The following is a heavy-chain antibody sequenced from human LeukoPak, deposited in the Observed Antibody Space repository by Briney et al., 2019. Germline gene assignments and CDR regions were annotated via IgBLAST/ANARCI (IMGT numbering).Heavy chain of an antibody. V-gene: IGHV1-69*17. Sequence: SVKVSCKASGGTFSRYAISWVRQAPGQGLEWMGGIIPMFGIANYAQKFQGRVTMTRDTSISTAYMELTRLRPDNTAVYYCVRGTHSWFYFDYWGQGTLVTVSS. D-gene: IGHD6-13*01. J-gene: IGHJ4*02. CDR1: GGTFSRYA. CDR2: IIPMFGIA. CDR3: VRGTHSWFYFDY.